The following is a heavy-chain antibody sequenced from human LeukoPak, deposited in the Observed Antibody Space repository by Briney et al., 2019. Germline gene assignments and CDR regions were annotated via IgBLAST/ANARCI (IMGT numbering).Heavy chain of an antibody. CDR3: ARRYSSGWSPTFDY. CDR1: GGSMSSYY. J-gene: IGHJ4*02. D-gene: IGHD6-19*01. Sequence: PSETLSLTCTVSGGSMSSYYWSWIRRPPGKGLEWIGYIYKSGGTNYNPSVRSRVSISLDTSKNQFSLKLSSVTAADTAVYFCARRYSSGWSPTFDYWGQGILVTVST. CDR2: IYKSGGT. V-gene: IGHV4-59*01.